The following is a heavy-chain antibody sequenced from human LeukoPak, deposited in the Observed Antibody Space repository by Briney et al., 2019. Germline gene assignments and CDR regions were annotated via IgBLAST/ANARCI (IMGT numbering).Heavy chain of an antibody. CDR1: GSPIRISSYC. Sequence: SETLSLTCIVSGSPIRISSYCWDWIRQPPGKGLEWIGSLCYSGNSYYNLSLKSRVTISVDTSENQCSLNLRSVTAADTAVYFCARRKGNSDYFDFWGQGTLGTVSS. V-gene: IGHV4-39*01. J-gene: IGHJ4*02. CDR3: ARRKGNSDYFDF. D-gene: IGHD4-23*01. CDR2: LCYSGNS.